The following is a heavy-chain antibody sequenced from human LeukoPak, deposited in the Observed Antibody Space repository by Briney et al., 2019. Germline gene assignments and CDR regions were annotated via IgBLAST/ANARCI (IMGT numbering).Heavy chain of an antibody. CDR2: IKQDGSEK. CDR1: GFTFSSYW. D-gene: IGHD3-3*01. J-gene: IGHJ6*03. Sequence: GGSLRLSCAASGFTFSSYWMSWVRQAPGKGLEWVANIKQDGSEKYYVDSVKGRLTISRDNAKNSLYLQMNSLRAEDTAVYYCARVEKGGDFWSGYYTSYYYMDVWGKGTTVTVSS. CDR3: ARVEKGGDFWSGYYTSYYYMDV. V-gene: IGHV3-7*01.